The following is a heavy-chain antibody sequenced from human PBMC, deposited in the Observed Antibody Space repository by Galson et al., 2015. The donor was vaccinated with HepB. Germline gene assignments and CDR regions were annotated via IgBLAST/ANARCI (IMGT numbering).Heavy chain of an antibody. V-gene: IGHV1-3*01. CDR3: ASETTTYSSASNWFDP. Sequence: SVKVSCKASGYTFTNYAIHWVRQAPGQRLEWMGWINAGRDNTEYSQKFQGRVTITRDTSETTAYMELTSLRSEDTAVYYCASETTTYSSASNWFDPWGQGALVTVSS. CDR2: INAGRDNT. D-gene: IGHD6-19*01. J-gene: IGHJ5*02. CDR1: GYTFTNYA.